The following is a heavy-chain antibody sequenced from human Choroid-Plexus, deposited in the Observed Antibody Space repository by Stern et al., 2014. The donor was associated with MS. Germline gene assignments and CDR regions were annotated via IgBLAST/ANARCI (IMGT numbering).Heavy chain of an antibody. J-gene: IGHJ2*01. CDR3: AKDRQYLTYF. V-gene: IGHV3-30*18. CDR2: VSYDGSNK. Sequence: VQLVESGGGVVQPGRPLRLSCVASGFTFGSCVMHWVRQAPGKGLEWVAGVSYDGSNKYYADSVKGRFTISRDNSQNTLYMQMSSLRPEDTAVYYCAKDRQYLTYF. CDR1: GFTFGSCV. D-gene: IGHD2/OR15-2a*01.